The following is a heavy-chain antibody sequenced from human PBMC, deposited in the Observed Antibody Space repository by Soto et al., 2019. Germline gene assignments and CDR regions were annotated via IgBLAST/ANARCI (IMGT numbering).Heavy chain of an antibody. CDR1: RASIYTYS. Sequence: SETLSLTCTVSRASIYTYSWTWIRQPAGKGLQWIGHIYSSGSANYSPSLKSRVSMSVDSSKNQISLKLSSVTAADTTVYYCATIVGANDYWGQGTLVTVSS. CDR3: ATIVGANDY. J-gene: IGHJ4*02. D-gene: IGHD1-26*01. CDR2: IYSSGSA. V-gene: IGHV4-4*07.